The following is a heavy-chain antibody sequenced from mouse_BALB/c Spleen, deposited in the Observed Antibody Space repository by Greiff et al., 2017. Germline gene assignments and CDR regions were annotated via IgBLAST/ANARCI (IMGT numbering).Heavy chain of an antibody. CDR1: GFNIKDYY. CDR3: ASGFRFAY. V-gene: IGHV14-1*02. CDR2: IDPENGNT. Sequence: VQLKQSGAELVRPGALVKLSCKASGFNIKDYYMHWVKQRPEQGLEWIGWIDPENGNTIYDPKFQGKASITADTSSNTAYLQRSSLTSEDTAVYYCASGFRFAYWGQGTLVTVSA. J-gene: IGHJ3*01.